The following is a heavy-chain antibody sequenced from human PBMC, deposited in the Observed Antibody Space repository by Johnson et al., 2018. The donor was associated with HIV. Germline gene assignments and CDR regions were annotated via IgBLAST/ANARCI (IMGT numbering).Heavy chain of an antibody. CDR3: AKDIDLWATVTTLVLAFDI. V-gene: IGHV3-30*04. J-gene: IGHJ3*02. CDR2: ISYDAKHK. Sequence: QVQLVESGGGVVQPGRSLRLSCAASGFTFSSYAMHWVRQAPGKGLEWVAVISYDAKHKYYADSVKGRVTISRDNSKNTLYLQMNSLRAEDTAVYYCAKDIDLWATVTTLVLAFDIWGQGTLVTVSS. CDR1: GFTFSSYA. D-gene: IGHD4-17*01.